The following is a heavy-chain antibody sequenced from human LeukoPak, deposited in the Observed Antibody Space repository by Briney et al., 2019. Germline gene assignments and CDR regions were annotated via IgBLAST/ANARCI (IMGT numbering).Heavy chain of an antibody. CDR1: GSSSTSYS. V-gene: IGHV5-51*01. Sequence: GEPLKFSGKGSGSSSTSYSIGGAGQLPGKGREWMGIIFPGDSDTSYSPSFQGQVTISADKSISTAYLQWSSLKASATAMYYCARSYYYGSGSYYPPVAFDIWGQGTMVTVSS. CDR3: ARSYYYGSGSYYPPVAFDI. CDR2: IFPGDSDT. J-gene: IGHJ3*02. D-gene: IGHD3-10*01.